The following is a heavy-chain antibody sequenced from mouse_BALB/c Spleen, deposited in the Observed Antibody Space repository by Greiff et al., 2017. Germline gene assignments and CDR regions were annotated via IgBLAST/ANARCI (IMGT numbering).Heavy chain of an antibody. J-gene: IGHJ3*01. V-gene: IGHV1S22*01. CDR2: IYPGSGST. CDR3: TREVRRTWFAY. D-gene: IGHD2-14*01. CDR1: GYTFTSYW. Sequence: LQQPGSELVRPGASVKLSCKASGYTFTSYWMHWVKQRPGQGLEWIGNIYPGSGSTNYDEKFKSKATLTVDTSSSTAYMQLSSLTSEDSAVYYCTREVRRTWFAYWGQGTLVTVSA.